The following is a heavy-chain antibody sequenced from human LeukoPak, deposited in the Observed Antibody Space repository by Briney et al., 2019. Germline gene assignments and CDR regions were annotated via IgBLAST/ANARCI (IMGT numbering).Heavy chain of an antibody. Sequence: ASVKVSCKASGGTFSSYAISWVRQAPGQGLEWMGGIIPIFGTANYAQKFPSRVTITADESTSTAYMELSSLRSEDTAVYYCARDGHSGYGGDYWGQGTLVTVSS. CDR3: ARDGHSGYGGDY. CDR2: IIPIFGTA. D-gene: IGHD5-12*01. J-gene: IGHJ4*02. CDR1: GGTFSSYA. V-gene: IGHV1-69*13.